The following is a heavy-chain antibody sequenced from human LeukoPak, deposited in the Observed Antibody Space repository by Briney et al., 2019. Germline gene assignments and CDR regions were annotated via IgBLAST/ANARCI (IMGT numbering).Heavy chain of an antibody. Sequence: GGSLRLSCAASGFTFSNYCMTWVRQAPGKGLEWVANIKQDGSEKYYVDSVKGRFTISRDNAKNSLYLQMNSLRAEDTAVYYCARDLMVRGVCDFWGQGTLVTVSS. CDR3: ARDLMVRGVCDF. J-gene: IGHJ4*02. CDR2: IKQDGSEK. CDR1: GFTFSNYC. D-gene: IGHD3-10*01. V-gene: IGHV3-7*01.